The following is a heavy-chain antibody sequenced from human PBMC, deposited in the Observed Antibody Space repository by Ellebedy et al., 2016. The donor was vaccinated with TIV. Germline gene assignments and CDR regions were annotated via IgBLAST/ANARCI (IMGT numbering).Heavy chain of an antibody. CDR3: AKEQDYEAQYNWFNP. Sequence: GESLKISXAASGFTFSSYAMSWVRQAPGKGLEWVSAISGSGGSTYYADSVKGRFTISRDNSKNTLYLQMNSLRAEDTAVYYCAKEQDYEAQYNWFNPWGQGTLVTVSS. V-gene: IGHV3-23*01. J-gene: IGHJ5*02. CDR2: ISGSGGST. D-gene: IGHD4-17*01. CDR1: GFTFSSYA.